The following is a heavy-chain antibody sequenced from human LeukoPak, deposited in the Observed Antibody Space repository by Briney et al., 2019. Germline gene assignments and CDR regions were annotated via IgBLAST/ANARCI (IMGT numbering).Heavy chain of an antibody. CDR3: ARASGSRAFDI. J-gene: IGHJ3*02. Sequence: GGSLRLSCAASGFSFSSHGMSWVRQAPGKGLEWVSGIIGGAGSTYYADSVKGRFTISGDNAKNSLYLQMNSLRAEDTAVYYCARASGSRAFDIWGQGTMVTVSS. CDR1: GFSFSSHG. V-gene: IGHV3-23*01. D-gene: IGHD3-22*01. CDR2: IIGGAGST.